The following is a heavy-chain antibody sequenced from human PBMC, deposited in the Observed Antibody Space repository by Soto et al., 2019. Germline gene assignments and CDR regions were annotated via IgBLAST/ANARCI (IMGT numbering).Heavy chain of an antibody. CDR3: TNYDSSGYYYFDY. V-gene: IGHV3-23*01. CDR2: ISGSGGNT. CDR1: GFTFSSYA. Sequence: GGSLRLSCAASGFTFSSYAMSWVRQAPGKGLEWVSAISGSGGNTYSADSVKGRFTISRDNSKNTLYLQMNSLKTEDTAVYYCTNYDSSGYYYFDYWGQGTLVTVSS. J-gene: IGHJ4*02. D-gene: IGHD3-22*01.